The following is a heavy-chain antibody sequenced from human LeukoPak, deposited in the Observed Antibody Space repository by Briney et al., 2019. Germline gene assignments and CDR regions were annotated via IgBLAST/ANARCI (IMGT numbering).Heavy chain of an antibody. CDR1: GFTCRGYA. J-gene: IGHJ4*02. D-gene: IGHD6-19*01. Sequence: GGSLRLSCAASGFTCRGYAIYCVRQAPGKGLEWVSGISGSGGDTYFADSVKGRFTISRDNSKNTVFLQMDSLRAEDTAVYYCAKTTAGYSSGRYPGWPIDYWGQGTLVTVSS. CDR2: ISGSGGDT. CDR3: AKTTAGYSSGRYPGWPIDY. V-gene: IGHV3-23*01.